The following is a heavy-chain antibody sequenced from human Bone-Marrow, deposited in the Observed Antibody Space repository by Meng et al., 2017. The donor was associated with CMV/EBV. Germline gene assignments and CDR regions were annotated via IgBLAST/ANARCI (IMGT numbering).Heavy chain of an antibody. Sequence: SVKVSCKASGGTFSSYAISWVRQAPGQGLEWMGGIIPIFGTANYAQKFQGRVTITTDESTSTAYMELRSRRSEDTAVYYCARGPNLGRITIFGVVMGGGGIRREDDYYYYYGMAVWGQGTTVTGSS. CDR2: IIPIFGTA. V-gene: IGHV1-69*05. CDR1: GGTFSSYA. D-gene: IGHD3-3*01. J-gene: IGHJ6*01. CDR3: ARGPNLGRITIFGVVMGGGGIRREDDYYYYYGMAV.